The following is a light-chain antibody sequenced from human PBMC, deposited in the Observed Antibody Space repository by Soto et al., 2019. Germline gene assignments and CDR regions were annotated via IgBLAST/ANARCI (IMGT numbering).Light chain of an antibody. Sequence: EIVLTQSPGTLSLYPGERATLSCRASQTVSSSYLAWYQQKPGQAPGLLIYGASSRATGIPNRFSGSGSGTDFTLAISRLEPEDFAVYYCQQYGSSPRTFGQGTKLEIK. CDR1: QTVSSSY. CDR2: GAS. V-gene: IGKV3-20*01. CDR3: QQYGSSPRT. J-gene: IGKJ2*01.